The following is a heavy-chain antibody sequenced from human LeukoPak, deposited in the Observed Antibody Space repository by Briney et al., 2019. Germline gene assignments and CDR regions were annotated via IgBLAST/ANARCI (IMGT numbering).Heavy chain of an antibody. Sequence: PSETLSLTCAGYGGSFSGYYWSWIRQPPGKGLEWIGEITHSGSTNYNPSLKSRVTISVDTSKNQFSLKLSSVTAADTAVYYCASAPIVLMVYAVWGQGTLVTVSS. CDR2: ITHSGST. V-gene: IGHV4-34*01. CDR1: GGSFSGYY. CDR3: ASAPIVLMVYAV. J-gene: IGHJ4*02. D-gene: IGHD2-8*01.